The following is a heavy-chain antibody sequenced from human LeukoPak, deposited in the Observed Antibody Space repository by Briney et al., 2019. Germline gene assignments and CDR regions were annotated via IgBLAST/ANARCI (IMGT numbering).Heavy chain of an antibody. CDR3: ARVDTAMVIDY. CDR1: GGTFSSYA. Sequence: SVKVSCKASGGTFSSYAISWVRQAPGQELEWMGRIIPILGIANYAQKFQGRVTITADKSTGTAYMELSSLRSEDTAVYYCARVDTAMVIDYWGQGTLVTVSS. D-gene: IGHD5-18*01. CDR2: IIPILGIA. V-gene: IGHV1-69*04. J-gene: IGHJ4*02.